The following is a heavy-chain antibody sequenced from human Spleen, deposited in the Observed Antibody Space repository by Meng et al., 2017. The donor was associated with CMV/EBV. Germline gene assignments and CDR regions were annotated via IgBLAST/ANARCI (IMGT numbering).Heavy chain of an antibody. V-gene: IGHV3-7*01. CDR2: IKEDGSEK. Sequence: LSLTCAASGFTFSSYSMNWVRQAPGKGLEWVANIKEDGSEKYYVDSVKGRFTISRDNAKNSLYLQMNSLRAEDTAVYYCVKLFDFWGQGTLVTVSS. D-gene: IGHD2-15*01. CDR3: VKLFDF. J-gene: IGHJ4*02. CDR1: GFTFSSYS.